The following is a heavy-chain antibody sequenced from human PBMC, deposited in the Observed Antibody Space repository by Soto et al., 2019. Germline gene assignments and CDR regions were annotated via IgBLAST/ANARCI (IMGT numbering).Heavy chain of an antibody. Sequence: ASVKVSCKASGGTFSSYAISWVRQAPGQGLEWMGGIIPIFGTANYAQKFQGRVTITADESTSTAYMELSSLRSDDTAVYYCARGSVITFGGVIVRNWFDPWGQGTLVTVSS. D-gene: IGHD3-16*02. CDR2: IIPIFGTA. CDR3: ARGSVITFGGVIVRNWFDP. V-gene: IGHV1-69*13. CDR1: GGTFSSYA. J-gene: IGHJ5*02.